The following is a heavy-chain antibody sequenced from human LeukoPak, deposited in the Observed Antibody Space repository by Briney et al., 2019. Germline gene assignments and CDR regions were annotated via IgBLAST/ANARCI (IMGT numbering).Heavy chain of an antibody. V-gene: IGHV3-74*01. Sequence: GGSLRLSCAASGFTFSSYGMSWVRQAPGKGLVWVSRINSDGSSTSYADSVKGRFTISRDNSKNTLYLQMNSLRAEDTAVYYCTREKLGAFDIWGQGTMVTVSS. D-gene: IGHD7-27*01. CDR2: INSDGSST. J-gene: IGHJ3*02. CDR3: TREKLGAFDI. CDR1: GFTFSSYG.